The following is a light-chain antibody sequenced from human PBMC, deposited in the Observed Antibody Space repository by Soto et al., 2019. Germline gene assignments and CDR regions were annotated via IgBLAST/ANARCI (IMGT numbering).Light chain of an antibody. J-gene: IGLJ2*01. CDR2: DVS. Sequence: QSALTQPASVSGSPGQSITISCTGTSSDVGAYHYVSWYQQHPGKAPKLMSYDVSNRPSGVSNRFSGSKSGNTASLTISGLQAEDEADYYCSSYISSSTLVVFGGGTKLTVL. V-gene: IGLV2-14*01. CDR3: SSYISSSTLVV. CDR1: SSDVGAYHY.